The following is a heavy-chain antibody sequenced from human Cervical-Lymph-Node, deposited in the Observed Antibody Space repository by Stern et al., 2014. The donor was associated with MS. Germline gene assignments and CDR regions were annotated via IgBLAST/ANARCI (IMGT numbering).Heavy chain of an antibody. V-gene: IGHV3-30*01. D-gene: IGHD5/OR15-5a*01. CDR1: GFTFSSYA. CDR2: ISYDGSNK. Sequence: MQLVESGGGVVQPGRSLRLSCAASGFTFSSYAMHWVRQAPGKGLEWVAVISYDGSNKYYADSVKGRFTISRDNSKNTLYLQMNSLRAEDTAVYYCAREGEYSVYMDYWGQGTLVTVSS. J-gene: IGHJ4*02. CDR3: AREGEYSVYMDY.